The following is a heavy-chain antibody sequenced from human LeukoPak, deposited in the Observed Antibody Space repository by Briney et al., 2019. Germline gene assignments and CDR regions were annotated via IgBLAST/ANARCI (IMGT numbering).Heavy chain of an antibody. CDR1: GFTFSDYS. J-gene: IGHJ3*02. CDR2: ISSSGTPI. V-gene: IGHV3-48*02. CDR3: ARDGTVTHAWSGYGFDI. D-gene: IGHD4-17*01. Sequence: PGGSLRLSCVPSGFTFSDYSMNWVRQAPGKGLECISYISSSGTPIYYADSVKGRFTISRDNAKNSLYLQMNSLRDEDTAVYYCARDGTVTHAWSGYGFDIWGQGTMVTVSS.